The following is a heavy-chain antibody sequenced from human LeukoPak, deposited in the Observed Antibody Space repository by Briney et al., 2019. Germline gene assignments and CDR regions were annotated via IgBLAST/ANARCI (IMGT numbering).Heavy chain of an antibody. CDR3: ASSVLERQGYYYYGMDV. CDR2: FIPILGIA. J-gene: IGHJ6*02. Sequence: SVKVSCRASGYTFPNYGFSWVRQAPGQGLEWMGRFIPILGIANYAQKFQGRVTITADKSTSTAYMELSSLRSEDTAVYYCASSVLERQGYYYYGMDVWGQGTTVTVSS. V-gene: IGHV1-69*04. CDR1: GYTFPNYG. D-gene: IGHD1-1*01.